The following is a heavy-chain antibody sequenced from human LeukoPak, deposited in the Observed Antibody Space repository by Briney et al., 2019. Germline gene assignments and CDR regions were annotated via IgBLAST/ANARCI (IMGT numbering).Heavy chain of an antibody. CDR2: INPNSGGT. CDR1: EYTFTGYY. D-gene: IGHD6-25*01. J-gene: IGHJ3*02. V-gene: IGHV1-2*02. Sequence: ASVKVSCKASEYTFTGYYMHWVRQAPGQGLEWMGWINPNSGGTNYAQKFQGRVTMTRDTSISTAYMELSRLRSDDTAVYYCARGTATRPDDAFDIWGQGTMVTVSS. CDR3: ARGTATRPDDAFDI.